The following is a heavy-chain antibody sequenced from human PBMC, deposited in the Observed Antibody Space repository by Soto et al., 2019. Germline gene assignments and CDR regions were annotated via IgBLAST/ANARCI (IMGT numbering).Heavy chain of an antibody. J-gene: IGHJ3*02. CDR2: ISSSSSYI. CDR3: ARSDYYDSSGYYYGRGAFDI. CDR1: GFTFISYS. V-gene: IGHV3-21*01. Sequence: GGSMRLSCAASGFTFISYSMNWVLQAPGKGLEWVSSISSSSSYIYYADSVKGRFTISRDNAKNSLYLQMNSLRAEDTAVYYCARSDYYDSSGYYYGRGAFDIWGQGTMVTVSS. D-gene: IGHD3-22*01.